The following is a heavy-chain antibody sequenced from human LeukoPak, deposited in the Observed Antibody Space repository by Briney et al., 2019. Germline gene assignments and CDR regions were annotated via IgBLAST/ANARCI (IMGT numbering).Heavy chain of an antibody. CDR1: GFTFSSYW. D-gene: IGHD4-17*01. V-gene: IGHV3-74*01. CDR3: ARGLLTQSTVTMGF. J-gene: IGHJ4*02. CDR2: INSEGTST. Sequence: GGSLRLSCAASGFTFSSYWMHWVRQVPGKGLVWVSRINSEGTSTGYADSVKGRFTISRDNARNTLYLQMNSLRAEDTAVYYCARGLLTQSTVTMGFWGQGTLVPVSS.